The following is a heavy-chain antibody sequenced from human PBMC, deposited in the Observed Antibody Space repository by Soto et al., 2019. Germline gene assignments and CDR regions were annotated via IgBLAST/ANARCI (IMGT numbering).Heavy chain of an antibody. J-gene: IGHJ3*02. D-gene: IGHD3-3*01. CDR2: ISAYNGNT. V-gene: IGHV1-18*01. CDR1: GYTFTSYG. Sequence: ASVKVSCKAYGYTFTSYGISWVRQAPGQGLEWMGWISAYNGNTNYAQKLQGRVTMTKDTSTSTAYMERRSLRSDDTAVYDRARDRRAIFGVVDAFDIWGQGTMVTVSS. CDR3: ARDRRAIFGVVDAFDI.